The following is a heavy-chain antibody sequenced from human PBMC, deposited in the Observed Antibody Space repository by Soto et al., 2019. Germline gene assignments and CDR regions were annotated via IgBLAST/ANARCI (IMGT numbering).Heavy chain of an antibody. Sequence: LKISCKGSGYSFTNYWISWVRQMPGKGLEWMGRIDPSDSYTKYSPSFQGHVTMSGDKSITTAYLQWSSLKASDTAIYYCARSQPIAAAGYYYYYGLDVWGQGTTVTVS. V-gene: IGHV5-10-1*01. CDR2: IDPSDSYT. CDR3: ARSQPIAAAGYYYYYGLDV. J-gene: IGHJ6*02. CDR1: GYSFTNYW. D-gene: IGHD6-13*01.